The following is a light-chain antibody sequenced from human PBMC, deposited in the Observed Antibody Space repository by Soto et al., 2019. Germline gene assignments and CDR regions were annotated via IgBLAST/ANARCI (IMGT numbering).Light chain of an antibody. J-gene: IGLJ2*01. Sequence: QSVLTQPPSASGTPGQRVSISCSGSSSNIGSNYVYWHQQVPGTTPKLLIYKNNQRPSGVPDRFSGSKSGTSASLAISGLRSEDEADYYCAVWDDSLSGREVFGGGTKVTVL. V-gene: IGLV1-47*01. CDR1: SSNIGSNY. CDR2: KNN. CDR3: AVWDDSLSGREV.